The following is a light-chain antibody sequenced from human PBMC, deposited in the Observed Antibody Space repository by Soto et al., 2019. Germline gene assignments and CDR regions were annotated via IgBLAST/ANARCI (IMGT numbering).Light chain of an antibody. CDR1: SSDVGAYNY. CDR2: DVT. V-gene: IGLV2-14*01. CDR3: SSFTSRSTPFV. Sequence: QSALTQPASVSGSPGQSITISCAGTSSDVGAYNYVAWYQQHPGKAPKLIVYDVTNRPSGVSIRFSGSKSGNTASLTISGLQAEDEADYYCSSFTSRSTPFVFGTGTKVTVL. J-gene: IGLJ1*01.